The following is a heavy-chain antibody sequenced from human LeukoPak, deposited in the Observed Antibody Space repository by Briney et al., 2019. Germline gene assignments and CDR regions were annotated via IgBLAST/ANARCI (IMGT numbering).Heavy chain of an antibody. CDR3: ARIRLRPALVFPAHYYYCYYMDV. J-gene: IGHJ6*03. Sequence: ASVKVSCKASGYTFTSYNINWVRQATGQGLEWMGWMNPNSGNTGYAQKFQGRVTMTRNTSISTAYMELSSLRSEDTAVYYCARIRLRPALVFPAHYYYCYYMDVWGKGTAVTVSS. D-gene: IGHD2-2*01. CDR2: MNPNSGNT. CDR1: GYTFTSYN. V-gene: IGHV1-8*01.